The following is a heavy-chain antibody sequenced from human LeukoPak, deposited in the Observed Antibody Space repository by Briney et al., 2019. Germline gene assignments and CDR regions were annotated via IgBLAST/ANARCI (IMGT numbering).Heavy chain of an antibody. V-gene: IGHV1-69*04. CDR2: IIPILGIA. CDR3: LLFDNTIQLWLFDY. D-gene: IGHD5-18*01. CDR1: GGTFSSYA. Sequence: SVKVSYKASGGTFSSYAISWVRQAPGQGLEWMGWIIPILGIANYAQKFQGRVTITADKSTSTAYMELSSLRSEDTAVYYCLLFDNTIQLWLFDYWGQGTLVTVSS. J-gene: IGHJ4*02.